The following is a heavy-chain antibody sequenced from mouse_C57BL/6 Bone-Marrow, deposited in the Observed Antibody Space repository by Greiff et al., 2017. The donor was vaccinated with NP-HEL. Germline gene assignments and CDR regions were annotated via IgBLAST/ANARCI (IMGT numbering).Heavy chain of an antibody. CDR1: GFTFSDYG. Sequence: EVQLVESGGGLVKPGGSLKLSCAASGFTFSDYGMHWVRQAPEKGLEWVAYISSGSSTIYYADTVKGRFTISRDNAKNTLFLQMTSLRSEDTAMYCGGGEQSYGSSQFAYGGTGTLVTVSA. D-gene: IGHD1-1*01. V-gene: IGHV5-17*01. CDR3: GGEQSYGSSQFAY. CDR2: ISSGSSTI. J-gene: IGHJ3*01.